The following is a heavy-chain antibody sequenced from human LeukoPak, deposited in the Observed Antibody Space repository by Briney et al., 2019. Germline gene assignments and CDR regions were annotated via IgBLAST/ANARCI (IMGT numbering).Heavy chain of an antibody. CDR2: ISYDGSNK. Sequence: GRSLRLSCAASGFTFSSYGMHWVRQAPGKGLEWVSVISYDGSNKYYADSVKGRFTISRDNSKNTLYLQMNSLRAEDTAVYYCGKGWGRAGDPRYYYYGMDVWGKGTTVTVSS. V-gene: IGHV3-30*18. CDR1: GFTFSSYG. J-gene: IGHJ6*04. CDR3: GKGWGRAGDPRYYYYGMDV. D-gene: IGHD3-16*01.